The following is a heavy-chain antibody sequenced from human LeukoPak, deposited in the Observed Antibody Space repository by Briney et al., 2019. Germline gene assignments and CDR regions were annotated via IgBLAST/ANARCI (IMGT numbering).Heavy chain of an antibody. Sequence: GRSLRLSCTASGFTFGDYAMSWFRQAPGKGREWVGFIRSKTYGGTTEYAASVKGRFTISRDDSISIAYLHMNSLKTEDTAVYSCSREGVDGENLGWGQGTLVTVSS. CDR1: GFTFGDYA. J-gene: IGHJ4*02. CDR3: SREGVDGENLG. D-gene: IGHD2-15*01. CDR2: IRSKTYGGTT. V-gene: IGHV3-49*03.